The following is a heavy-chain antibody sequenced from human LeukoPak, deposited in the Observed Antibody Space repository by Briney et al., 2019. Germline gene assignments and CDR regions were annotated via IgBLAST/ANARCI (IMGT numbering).Heavy chain of an antibody. J-gene: IGHJ3*02. CDR1: GFTFSSYA. D-gene: IGHD3-16*01. V-gene: IGHV3-23*01. CDR2: ISGSGGST. Sequence: PGGSLRLSCAASGFTFSSYAMSWVRQAPGKGLEWVSAISGSGGSTYYADSVKGRFTISRDNSKNTLYLQMNSLRAEDTAVYYCARDPGVGGGLGPSDAFDIWGQGTMVTVSS. CDR3: ARDPGVGGGLGPSDAFDI.